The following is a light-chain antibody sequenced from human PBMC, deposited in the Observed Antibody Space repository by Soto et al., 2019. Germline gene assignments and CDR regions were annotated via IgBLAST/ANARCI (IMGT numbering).Light chain of an antibody. V-gene: IGLV3-1*01. CDR3: QAWDSSTGVV. CDR1: KLGDRF. Sequence: SYELTQPPSVSVSPGQTASIPCSGDKLGDRFACWYQQKPGQSPVMVIYQDTRRPSGIPERFSGSNSGNTATLTISVTQAMDEADYYCQAWDSSTGVVFGGGTKLTVL. J-gene: IGLJ2*01. CDR2: QDT.